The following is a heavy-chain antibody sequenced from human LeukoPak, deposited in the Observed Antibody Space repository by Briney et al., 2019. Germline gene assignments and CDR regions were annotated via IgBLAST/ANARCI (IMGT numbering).Heavy chain of an antibody. D-gene: IGHD2-2*01. Sequence: SETLSLTCTVSGGSISSYYWSWIRQPPGKGLEWIGYIYYSGNTIYNPSLKSRVTISIDTSKNQFSLKLSSVTAADTAVYYCAGAPLGYCSSTSCYSSYYYYYGMDVWGQGTTVTVS. J-gene: IGHJ6*02. CDR3: AGAPLGYCSSTSCYSSYYYYYGMDV. V-gene: IGHV4-59*01. CDR2: IYYSGNT. CDR1: GGSISSYY.